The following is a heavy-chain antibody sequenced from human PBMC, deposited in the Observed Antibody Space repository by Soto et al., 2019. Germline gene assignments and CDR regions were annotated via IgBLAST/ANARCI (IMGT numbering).Heavy chain of an antibody. V-gene: IGHV1-3*01. CDR3: ARDLGYCSGGSCRYYYYYYMDV. CDR1: GYTFPSYA. D-gene: IGHD2-15*01. J-gene: IGHJ6*03. CDR2: INAGNGNT. Sequence: ASVKVSCKASGYTFPSYAMHWVRQAPGQRLEWMGWINAGNGNTKYSQKFQGRVTITRDTSASTAYMELSSLRSEDTAVYYCARDLGYCSGGSCRYYYYYYMDVWGKGTTVNVSS.